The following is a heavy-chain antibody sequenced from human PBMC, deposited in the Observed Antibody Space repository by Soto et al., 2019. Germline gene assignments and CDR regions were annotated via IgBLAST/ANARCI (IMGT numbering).Heavy chain of an antibody. CDR2: ISYDGSNK. V-gene: IGHV3-30*18. Sequence: QVQLVESGGGVVQPGRSLRLSCAASGFTFSSYGMHWVRQALGKGLEWVAVISYDGSNKYYADSVKGRFTISRDNSKNTLYLQRNSLRAEDTAVYYCAKDVVVGATTGLGDYYYYYGMDVWGQGTTVTVSS. CDR3: AKDVVVGATTGLGDYYYYYGMDV. CDR1: GFTFSSYG. J-gene: IGHJ6*02. D-gene: IGHD1-26*01.